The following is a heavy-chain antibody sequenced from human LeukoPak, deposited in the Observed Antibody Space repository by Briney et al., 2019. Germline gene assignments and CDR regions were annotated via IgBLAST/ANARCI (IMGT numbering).Heavy chain of an antibody. Sequence: GGCLRLSCAASGFTFSSYWMSWVRQAPGKGLEWVVNIKQDGSEKYYVDSVKGRFTISRDNAKNSPYLQMNSLRAEDTAVYYCARDAYGSGSLDYWGQGTLVTVSS. D-gene: IGHD3-10*01. V-gene: IGHV3-7*01. CDR1: GFTFSSYW. CDR3: ARDAYGSGSLDY. J-gene: IGHJ4*02. CDR2: IKQDGSEK.